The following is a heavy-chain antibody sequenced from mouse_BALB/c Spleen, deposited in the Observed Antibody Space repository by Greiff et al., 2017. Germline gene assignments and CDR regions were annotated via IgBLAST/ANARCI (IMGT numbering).Heavy chain of an antibody. V-gene: IGHV5-4*02. J-gene: IGHJ4*01. D-gene: IGHD4-1*01. CDR2: ISDGGSYT. Sequence: EVQRVESGGGLVKPGGSLKLSCAASGFTFSDYYMYWVRQTPEKRLEWVATISDGGSYTYYPDSVKGRFTISRDNAKNNLYLQMSSLKSEDTAMYYCARGSLGYAMDYWGQGTSVTVSS. CDR3: ARGSLGYAMDY. CDR1: GFTFSDYY.